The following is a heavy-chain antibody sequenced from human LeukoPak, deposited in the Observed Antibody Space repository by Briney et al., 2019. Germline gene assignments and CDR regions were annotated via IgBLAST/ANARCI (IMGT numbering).Heavy chain of an antibody. V-gene: IGHV3-48*03. J-gene: IGHJ6*04. CDR1: GFTFSSYA. CDR3: AELGITMIGGV. CDR2: ISSSGSTI. D-gene: IGHD3-10*02. Sequence: GGSLRLSCATSGFTFSSYAMNWVRQAPGKGLEWVSYISSSGSTIYYADSVKGRFTISRDNAKNSLYLQMNSLRAEDTAVYYCAELGITMIGGVWGKGTTVTISS.